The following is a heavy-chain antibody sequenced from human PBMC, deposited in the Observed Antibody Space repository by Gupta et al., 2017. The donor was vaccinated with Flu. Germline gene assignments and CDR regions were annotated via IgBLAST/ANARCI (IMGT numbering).Heavy chain of an antibody. CDR3: ARGEYCSGGSCYSRWFDP. CDR1: GFTFSSYG. J-gene: IGHJ5*02. V-gene: IGHV3-33*01. CDR2: IWYDGSNK. Sequence: QVQLVESGGGVVQPGRSLRLSCAASGFTFSSYGMHWVRQAPGKGLEWVAVIWYDGSNKYYADSVKGRFTISRDNSKNTLYLQMNSLRAEDTAVYYCARGEYCSGGSCYSRWFDPWGQGTLVTVSS. D-gene: IGHD2-15*01.